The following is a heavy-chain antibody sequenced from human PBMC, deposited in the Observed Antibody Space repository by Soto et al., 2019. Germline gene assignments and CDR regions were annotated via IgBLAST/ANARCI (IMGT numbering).Heavy chain of an antibody. CDR3: TRRTSGYFGY. CDR2: ILSDYNT. J-gene: IGHJ4*02. D-gene: IGHD6-19*01. CDR1: GFTFSDDT. Sequence: EVQLLESGGGLVQPGGSLTLSCAASGFTFSDDTMSWVRQAPGKVLECISVILSDYNTYYADSVRGRFTISRDNSKNTLYLEMNSLRAEDTAVYYCTRRTSGYFGYWGQGALVTVSS. V-gene: IGHV3-23*03.